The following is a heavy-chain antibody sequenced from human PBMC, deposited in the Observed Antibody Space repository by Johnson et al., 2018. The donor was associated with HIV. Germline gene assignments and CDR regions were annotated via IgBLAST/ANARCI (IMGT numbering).Heavy chain of an antibody. CDR3: ARGRKTVTTVRPSAFDI. CDR2: ISYDGSNK. D-gene: IGHD4-17*01. J-gene: IGHJ3*02. CDR1: GFTFSNYA. V-gene: IGHV3-30*19. Sequence: VPLVESGGGVVQPGRSLRLSCAASGFTFSNYAMHWVRQAPGKGLERVAVISYDGSNKYYADSVKGRFTISRDNSKNTLYLQMNSLRAEDTAVYYCARGRKTVTTVRPSAFDIWGQGTLVTVSP.